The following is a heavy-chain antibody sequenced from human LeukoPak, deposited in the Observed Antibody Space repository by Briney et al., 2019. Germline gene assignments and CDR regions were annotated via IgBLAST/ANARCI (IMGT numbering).Heavy chain of an antibody. CDR3: ARAGDPDNWFDP. V-gene: IGHV1-69*13. Sequence: ASVKVSCKASGGTFSSYAISWVRQAPGQGLEWMGGIIPIFGTANYAQKVQGRVTITADESTSTAYMELSSLRSEDTAVYYCARAGDPDNWFDPWGQGTLVTVSS. CDR2: IIPIFGTA. D-gene: IGHD3-10*01. J-gene: IGHJ5*02. CDR1: GGTFSSYA.